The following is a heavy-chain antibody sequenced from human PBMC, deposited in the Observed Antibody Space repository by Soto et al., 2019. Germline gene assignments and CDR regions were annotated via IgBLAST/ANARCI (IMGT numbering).Heavy chain of an antibody. D-gene: IGHD3-22*01. V-gene: IGHV1-3*04. J-gene: IGHJ4*02. CDR1: GYTFTSYS. Sequence: ASVKVSCKASGYTFTSYSIHWVRQAPGQRLEWMGWINTGNGDTKYSQKFQGRVTFARDTFTNTAYMDLSSLISEDTAVYYCARAHYYYDTGDSHFPDNFWGQGTLVTLSS. CDR2: INTGNGDT. CDR3: ARAHYYYDTGDSHFPDNF.